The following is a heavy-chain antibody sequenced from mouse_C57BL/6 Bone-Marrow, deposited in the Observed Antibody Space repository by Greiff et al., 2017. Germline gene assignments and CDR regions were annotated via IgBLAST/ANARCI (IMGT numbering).Heavy chain of an antibody. J-gene: IGHJ2*01. CDR3: ATGHGGDWDGYFDY. CDR2: IDPENGDT. Sequence: EVQLQQSGAELVRPGASVKLSCTASGFNIKDDYMHWVKQRPEQGLEWIGWIDPENGDTEYASKFQGKATITADTSSNTAYLQLSSLTSEDTAVXYCATGHGGDWDGYFDYWGQGTTLTVSS. D-gene: IGHD4-1*01. V-gene: IGHV14-4*01. CDR1: GFNIKDDY.